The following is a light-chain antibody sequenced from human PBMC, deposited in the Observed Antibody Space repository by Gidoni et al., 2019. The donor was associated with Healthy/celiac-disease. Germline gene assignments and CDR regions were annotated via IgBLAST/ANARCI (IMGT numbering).Light chain of an antibody. CDR3: QQYNSYST. CDR1: QSISSW. Sequence: DIQMTQSPSTLSASVGDRVTIPCRPSQSISSWLAWYQQKPGKAPKLLNYKASSLESGVPSRFSGSGSGTEFTLTISSLQPDDFATYYCQQYNSYSTFGQGTKLEIK. CDR2: KAS. J-gene: IGKJ2*01. V-gene: IGKV1-5*03.